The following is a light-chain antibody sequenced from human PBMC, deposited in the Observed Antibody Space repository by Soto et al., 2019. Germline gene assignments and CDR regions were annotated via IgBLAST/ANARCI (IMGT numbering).Light chain of an antibody. Sequence: QSALTQPASVSGSPGQSITISCTGTSSDIGRYDSVSWYQQHPGKAPKLMIFGVSIRPSGLSDRFSGSKSGNTASLSISGLQAEDEADCYCSSYTSTSTVVFGGGTKLTVL. CDR1: SSDIGRYDS. CDR3: SSYTSTSTVV. V-gene: IGLV2-14*01. CDR2: GVS. J-gene: IGLJ3*02.